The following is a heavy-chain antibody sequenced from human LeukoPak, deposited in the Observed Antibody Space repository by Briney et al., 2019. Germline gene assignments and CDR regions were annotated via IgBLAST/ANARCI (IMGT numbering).Heavy chain of an antibody. J-gene: IGHJ4*02. Sequence: SVKLSFTASGFTFTISAMQWGWQARGQRLEWIGWIVVGSGNTNYAQKFQERVTITRDMSTSTAYMELSSLRSEDTAVYYCAASSGPGTDAQLLDYAGQGTLVAVSS. D-gene: IGHD3-10*01. V-gene: IGHV1-58*02. CDR1: GFTFTISA. CDR3: AASSGPGTDAQLLDY. CDR2: IVVGSGNT.